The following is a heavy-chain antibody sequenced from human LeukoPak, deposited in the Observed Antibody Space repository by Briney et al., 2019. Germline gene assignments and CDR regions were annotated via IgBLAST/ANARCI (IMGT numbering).Heavy chain of an antibody. Sequence: SETLSLTCTVSGGSISSYYWSWIRQPPGKGLEWIGYIYYSGSTNYNPSLKSRVTISVDTSKNQFSLKLSSVTAADTAVYYCARDRDRGGSPDGFDYWGQGTLVTVSS. CDR2: IYYSGST. CDR3: ARDRDRGGSPDGFDY. V-gene: IGHV4-59*01. J-gene: IGHJ4*02. CDR1: GGSISSYY. D-gene: IGHD5-24*01.